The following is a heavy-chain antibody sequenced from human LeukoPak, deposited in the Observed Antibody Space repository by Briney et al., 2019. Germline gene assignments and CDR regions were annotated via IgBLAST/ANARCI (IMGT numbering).Heavy chain of an antibody. J-gene: IGHJ6*04. D-gene: IGHD3-10*01. V-gene: IGHV1-69*01. CDR2: IIPIFGTA. CDR3: ARGADGYYGSGLDYYYYGMDV. Sequence: SVKVSCKASGGTFTIYAISWVRQAPGQGLEWMGGIIPIFGTANYAQKFQGRVTITADESTSTDYMELSSLRSEDTAVYYCARGADGYYGSGLDYYYYGMDVWGKGTTVTVSS. CDR1: GGTFTIYA.